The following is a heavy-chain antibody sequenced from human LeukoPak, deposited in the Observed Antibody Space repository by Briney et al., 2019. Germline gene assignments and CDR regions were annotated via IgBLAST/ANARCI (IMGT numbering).Heavy chain of an antibody. J-gene: IGHJ4*02. V-gene: IGHV3-30*18. Sequence: GRSLRLSCAASGFTFSSYGMHWVRQAPGKGLEWVAVISYDGSNKYYADSVKGRFTISRGNSKNTPYLQMNSLRAEDTAVYYCAKGHDYGGNSVDYWGQGTLVAVSS. CDR3: AKGHDYGGNSVDY. CDR2: ISYDGSNK. D-gene: IGHD4-23*01. CDR1: GFTFSSYG.